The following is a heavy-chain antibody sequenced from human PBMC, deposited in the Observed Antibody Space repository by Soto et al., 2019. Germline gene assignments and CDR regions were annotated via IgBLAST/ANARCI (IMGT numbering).Heavy chain of an antibody. J-gene: IGHJ6*02. V-gene: IGHV1-2*02. CDR3: AKGGAIVAAGTRVYLYNAMDV. CDR1: GYTFAGYY. D-gene: IGHD1-26*01. Sequence: ASVKVSCKASGYTFAGYYVHWVRQAPGQGLEWMGWINPNSGDTYLAQRFQGRVTMNRDTSIGTAYMELRGLTSDDTAEYYCAKGGAIVAAGTRVYLYNAMDVWGQGTTVTVSS. CDR2: INPNSGDT.